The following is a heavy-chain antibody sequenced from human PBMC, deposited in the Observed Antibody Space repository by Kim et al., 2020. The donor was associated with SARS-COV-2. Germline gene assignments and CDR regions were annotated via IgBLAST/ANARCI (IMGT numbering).Heavy chain of an antibody. J-gene: IGHJ5*02. CDR3: AVGYKDDILTGYLDWFDP. Sequence: SETLSLTCTVSGGSISSGGYYWSWIRQHPGKGLEWIGYIYYSGSTYYNPSLKSRVTISVDTSKNQFSLKLSSVTAADTAVYYCAVGYKDDILTGYLDWFDPWGQGTLVTVSS. D-gene: IGHD3-9*01. V-gene: IGHV4-31*03. CDR1: GGSISSGGYY. CDR2: IYYSGST.